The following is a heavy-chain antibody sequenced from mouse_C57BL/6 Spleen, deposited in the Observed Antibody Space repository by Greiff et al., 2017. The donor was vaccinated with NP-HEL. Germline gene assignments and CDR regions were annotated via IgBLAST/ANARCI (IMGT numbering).Heavy chain of an antibody. CDR3: ARIYYDYGAFDY. CDR1: GFTFSDYG. CDR2: ISSGSSTI. Sequence: EVKLVESGGGLVKPGGSLKLSCAASGFTFSDYGMHWVRQAPEKGLEWVAYISSGSSTIYYADTVKGRFTISRDNAKNTLFLQMTSLRSEDTAMYYCARIYYDYGAFDYWGQGTTLTVSS. J-gene: IGHJ2*01. D-gene: IGHD2-4*01. V-gene: IGHV5-17*01.